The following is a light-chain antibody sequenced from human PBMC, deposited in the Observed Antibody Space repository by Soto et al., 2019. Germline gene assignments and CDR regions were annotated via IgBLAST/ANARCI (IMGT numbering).Light chain of an antibody. Sequence: QSVLTQPASVSGSPGQSITISCTGTSRDVGGYNFVSWYQQHPGKAPKIIIYEVSSRPSGVSTRFSGSKSGNTASLTISGLQADDEADYYCSSYTNMGTLVFGGGTKVTVL. CDR2: EVS. CDR1: SRDVGGYNF. J-gene: IGLJ2*01. CDR3: SSYTNMGTLV. V-gene: IGLV2-14*01.